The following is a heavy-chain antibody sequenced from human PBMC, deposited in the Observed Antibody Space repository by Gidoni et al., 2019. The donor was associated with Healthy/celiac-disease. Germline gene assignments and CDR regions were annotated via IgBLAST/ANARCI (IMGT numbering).Heavy chain of an antibody. CDR1: GSTFISDG. CDR3: ARLETRTSSSWADY. CDR2: ISPYSGNT. Sequence: QVQLVQSGSEVTNPGASVTVSCKASGSTFISDGLSWMRQAPGQGLEWMGWISPYSGNTNYAQKFQGRVTMTTDTATSTAYMELRSLRSDDTAVYYCARLETRTSSSWADYWGQGTLVTVSS. V-gene: IGHV1-18*04. D-gene: IGHD6-13*01. J-gene: IGHJ4*02.